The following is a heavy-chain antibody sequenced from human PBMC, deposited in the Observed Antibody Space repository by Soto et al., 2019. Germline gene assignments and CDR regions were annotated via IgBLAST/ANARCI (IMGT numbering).Heavy chain of an antibody. CDR3: ARGLYSGWHYFDY. CDR2: IYSGGST. CDR1: GFTVRSNY. D-gene: IGHD5-12*01. V-gene: IGHV3-66*01. Sequence: GGSLRLSCAAPGFTVRSNYMSWVRQAPGKGLEWVSVIYSGGSTYYADSVKGRFTISRDNSKNTLYLQMNSLRAEDTAVYYCARGLYSGWHYFDYWGQGALVTVSS. J-gene: IGHJ4*02.